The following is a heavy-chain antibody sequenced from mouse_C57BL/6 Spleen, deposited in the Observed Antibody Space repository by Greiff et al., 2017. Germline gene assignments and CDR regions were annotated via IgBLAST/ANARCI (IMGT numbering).Heavy chain of an antibody. J-gene: IGHJ4*01. CDR2: IYPGSGNT. D-gene: IGHD1-1*01. V-gene: IGHV1-66*01. Sequence: LVESGPELVKPGASVKISCKASGYSFTSYYIHWVKQRPGQGLEWIGWIYPGSGNTKYNEKFKGKATLTADTSSSTAYMQLSSLTSEDSAVYYCARGGHTVVAPAYAMDYWGQGTSVTVSS. CDR1: GYSFTSYY. CDR3: ARGGHTVVAPAYAMDY.